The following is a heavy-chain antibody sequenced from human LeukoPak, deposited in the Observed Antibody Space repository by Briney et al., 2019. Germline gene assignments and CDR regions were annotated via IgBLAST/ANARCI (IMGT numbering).Heavy chain of an antibody. J-gene: IGHJ4*02. CDR2: ISGSGGST. CDR3: AKDRVREDNWNDRDY. V-gene: IGHV3-23*01. Sequence: GGSLRLSCAASGFTFSSYAMSWVRQAPGKGLEWVSAISGSGGSTYYADSVKGRFTISRDNSKNTLYLQMNSLRAEDTAVYYCAKDRVREDNWNDRDYWGQGTLVTVSS. CDR1: GFTFSSYA. D-gene: IGHD1-1*01.